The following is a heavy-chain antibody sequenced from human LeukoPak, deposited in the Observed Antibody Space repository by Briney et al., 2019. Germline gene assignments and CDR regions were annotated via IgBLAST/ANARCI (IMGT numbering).Heavy chain of an antibody. Sequence: SETLSLTCAVYGGSFSGYYWSWIRQPPGKGLEWIGEINHSGSANYNPSLKSRVTISVDTSKNQFSLKLSSVTAADTAVYYCARGNLPGVERYNWFDPWGQGTLVTVSS. CDR2: INHSGSA. J-gene: IGHJ5*02. D-gene: IGHD3-3*01. CDR3: ARGNLPGVERYNWFDP. CDR1: GGSFSGYY. V-gene: IGHV4-34*01.